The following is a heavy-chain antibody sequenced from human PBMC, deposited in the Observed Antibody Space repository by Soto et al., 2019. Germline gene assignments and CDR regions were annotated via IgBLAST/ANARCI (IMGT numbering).Heavy chain of an antibody. Sequence: SVKVSCKASGGTFSSYAISWVRQAPGQGLEWMGGIIPIFGTANYAQKFQGRVTITADKSTSTAYMELSSLRSEDTAVYYCARDNTSGYSYGPQSYYYYYGMDVWGQGTTVTVSS. J-gene: IGHJ6*02. CDR3: ARDNTSGYSYGPQSYYYYYGMDV. V-gene: IGHV1-69*06. CDR2: IIPIFGTA. D-gene: IGHD5-18*01. CDR1: GGTFSSYA.